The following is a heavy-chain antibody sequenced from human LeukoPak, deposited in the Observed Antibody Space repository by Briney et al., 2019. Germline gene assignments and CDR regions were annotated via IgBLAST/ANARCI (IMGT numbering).Heavy chain of an antibody. CDR2: ISPSGSSI. D-gene: IGHD4-17*01. V-gene: IGHV3-11*04. Sequence: GGSLRLSCAVSGLAFSDYYMSWTRQAPGKGPELVSCISPSGSSIFYVDSVKGRFTISRDNVRNTLYLQMNSLRAEDSAVYYCARDFDGPRASDYWGQGISVTVSS. CDR3: ARDFDGPRASDY. CDR1: GLAFSDYY. J-gene: IGHJ4*02.